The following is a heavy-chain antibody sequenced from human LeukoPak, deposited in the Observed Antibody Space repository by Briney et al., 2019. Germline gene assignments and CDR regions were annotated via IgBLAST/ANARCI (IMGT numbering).Heavy chain of an antibody. CDR1: GYTFTSYD. Sequence: ASVKVSCKASGYTFTSYDINWVRQATGQGLEWMGWMNPNSGNTGYAQKFQGRVTITRNTSISTAYMELSSLRSEDTAVYYCARGPPRNFYYYYMDVWGKGTTVTVSS. CDR3: ARGPPRNFYYYYMDV. J-gene: IGHJ6*03. V-gene: IGHV1-8*03. CDR2: MNPNSGNT.